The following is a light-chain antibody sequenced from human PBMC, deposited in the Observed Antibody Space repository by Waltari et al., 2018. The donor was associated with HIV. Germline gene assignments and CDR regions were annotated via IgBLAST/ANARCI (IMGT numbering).Light chain of an antibody. Sequence: QSALTQPASVSGSPGQSITISCTGITTDVSSSNLVSWYQHHPGKAPNLMIFEVDKRPSGVSNRFSGSKSGNTASLTISWLQAEDEADYYCCSYASSGTFVVFGGGTNLTVL. J-gene: IGLJ2*01. CDR2: EVD. V-gene: IGLV2-23*02. CDR3: CSYASSGTFVV. CDR1: TTDVSSSNL.